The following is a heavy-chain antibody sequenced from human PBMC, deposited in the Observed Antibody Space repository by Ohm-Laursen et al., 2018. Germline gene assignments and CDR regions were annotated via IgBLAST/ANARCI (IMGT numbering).Heavy chain of an antibody. CDR2: ISGSGGST. J-gene: IGHJ4*02. CDR3: AKDLAYYDSSGYKAFDY. CDR1: GFTFSSYA. V-gene: IGHV3-23*01. D-gene: IGHD3-22*01. Sequence: SLRLSCTASGFTFSSYAMSWVRQAPGKGLEWVSAISGSGGSTYYADSVKGRFTISRDNSKNTVYLQMNSLRAEDTAVYYCAKDLAYYDSSGYKAFDYWGQGTLVTVSS.